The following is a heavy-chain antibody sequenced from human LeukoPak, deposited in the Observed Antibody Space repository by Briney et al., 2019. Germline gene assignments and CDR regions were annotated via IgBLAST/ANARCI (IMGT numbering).Heavy chain of an antibody. J-gene: IGHJ4*02. CDR1: GFTFSSYA. D-gene: IGHD6-13*01. V-gene: IGHV3-30-3*01. CDR2: ISYDGSNK. CDR3: ASTFLAAAGTVPYFDY. Sequence: GGSLRLSCAASGFTFSSYAMHWVRQAPGKGLEWVAVISYDGSNKYYADSVKGRFTISRDNSKNTLHLQMNSLRAEDTAVYYCASTFLAAAGTVPYFDYWGQGTLVTVSS.